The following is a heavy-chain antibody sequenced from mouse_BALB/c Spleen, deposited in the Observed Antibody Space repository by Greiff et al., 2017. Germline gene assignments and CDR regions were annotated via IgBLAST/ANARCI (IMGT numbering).Heavy chain of an antibody. Sequence: EVQVVESGPELVKPGASVKMSCKASGYTFTSYVMHWVKQKPGQGLEWIGYINPYNDGTKYNEKFKGKATLTSDKSSSTAYMELSSLTSEDSAVYYCARSTTTVYYFDYWGQGTTLTVSS. CDR2: INPYNDGT. CDR1: GYTFTSYV. D-gene: IGHD1-1*01. J-gene: IGHJ2*01. V-gene: IGHV1-14*01. CDR3: ARSTTTVYYFDY.